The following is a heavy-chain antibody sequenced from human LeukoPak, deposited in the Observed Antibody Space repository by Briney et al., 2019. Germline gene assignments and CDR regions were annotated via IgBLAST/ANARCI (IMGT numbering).Heavy chain of an antibody. J-gene: IGHJ4*02. CDR1: GYTFTSYG. CDR2: ISAYNGNT. V-gene: IGHV1-18*01. CDR3: ARDRRRWLVPAHFDY. D-gene: IGHD6-19*01. Sequence: GASVKVSCKASGYTFTSYGISWVRQAPGQGLEWMGWISAYNGNTNYAQKLQGRVTMTTDTSTSTAYMELRSLRSDDTAVYYCARDRRRWLVPAHFDYWGQGTLVTVSS.